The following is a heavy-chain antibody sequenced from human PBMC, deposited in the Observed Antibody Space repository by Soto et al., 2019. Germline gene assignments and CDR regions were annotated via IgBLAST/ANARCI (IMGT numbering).Heavy chain of an antibody. Sequence: QITLKESGPTLVKPTQTLTLTCTFSGFSLSTSGVGVGWIRQPPGKALEWLALIYWDDDKRYSPSLKSRLTISKDTSTNQVVLTMTNMDPVDTATYYCEHRSDLLTGYGSAFDLWGQGTMVTVSS. CDR1: GFSLSTSGVG. CDR3: EHRSDLLTGYGSAFDL. J-gene: IGHJ3*01. CDR2: IYWDDDK. V-gene: IGHV2-5*02. D-gene: IGHD3-9*01.